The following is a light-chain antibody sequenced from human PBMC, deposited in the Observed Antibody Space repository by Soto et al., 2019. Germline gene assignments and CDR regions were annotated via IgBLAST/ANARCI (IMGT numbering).Light chain of an antibody. CDR2: DVT. J-gene: IGLJ1*01. Sequence: QSALTQPASVSGSPGQSITISCTGTSSDVSWYQQHPGKAPKLMIYDVTYRPSGASNRFSGSKSGNTASLTISGLQAEEEADYYCSSYTTSSIRFGTGTKLTVL. CDR1: SSD. V-gene: IGLV2-14*03. CDR3: SSYTTSSIR.